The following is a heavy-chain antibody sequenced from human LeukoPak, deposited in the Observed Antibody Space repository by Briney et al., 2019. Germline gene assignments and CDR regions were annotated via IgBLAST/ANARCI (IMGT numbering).Heavy chain of an antibody. D-gene: IGHD2-21*02. V-gene: IGHV4-59*01. CDR3: ARSPNCGGDCYAFDY. CDR1: GGSIGSYY. J-gene: IGHJ4*02. CDR2: IYYSGST. Sequence: SETLSLTCTVSGGSIGSYYWSWIRQPPGKGLEWIGYIYYSGSTNYNPSLKSRVTISVDTSKNQFSLKLSSVTAADTAVYYCARSPNCGGDCYAFDYWGQGTLVTVSS.